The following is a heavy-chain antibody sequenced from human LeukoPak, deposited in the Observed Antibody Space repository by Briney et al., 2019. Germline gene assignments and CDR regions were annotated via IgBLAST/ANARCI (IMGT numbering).Heavy chain of an antibody. CDR3: ARAITIFGVVIVDAFDI. V-gene: IGHV4-59*01. D-gene: IGHD3-3*01. CDR1: GGSISSYY. Sequence: PSETLSLTCTVSGGSISSYYRSWIRQPPGKGLEWIGYIYYSGSTNYNPSLKSRVTISVDTSKNQFSLKLSSVTAADTAVYYCARAITIFGVVIVDAFDIWGQGTMVTVSS. CDR2: IYYSGST. J-gene: IGHJ3*02.